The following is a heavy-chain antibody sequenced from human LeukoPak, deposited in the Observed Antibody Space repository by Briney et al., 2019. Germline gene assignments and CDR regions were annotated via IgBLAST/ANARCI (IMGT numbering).Heavy chain of an antibody. D-gene: IGHD5-24*01. CDR1: GGSFSGYY. CDR2: INHSGST. CDR3: ARVGGWLQLRKGFDY. V-gene: IGHV4-34*01. Sequence: SETLSLTCAVYGGSFSGYYWSWIRQPPGEGLEWIGEINHSGSTNYNSSLKSRVTISVDTSKNQFSLKLSSVTAADTAVYYCARVGGWLQLRKGFDYWGQGTLVTVSS. J-gene: IGHJ4*02.